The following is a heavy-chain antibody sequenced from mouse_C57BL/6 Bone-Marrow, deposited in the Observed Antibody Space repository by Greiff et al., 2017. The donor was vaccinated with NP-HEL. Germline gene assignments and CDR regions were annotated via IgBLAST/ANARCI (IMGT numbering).Heavy chain of an antibody. CDR3: ATLWEYFDV. J-gene: IGHJ1*03. CDR1: GFTFSDYG. CDR2: ISSGSSTI. V-gene: IGHV5-17*01. D-gene: IGHD1-1*02. Sequence: EVQLVESGGGLVKPGGSLKLSCAASGFTFSDYGMHWVRQAPEKGLEWVAYISSGSSTIYYADTVKGRFTISRDNAKNTLFLQMTSLRSEDTAMYYCATLWEYFDVWGTGTTVTVSS.